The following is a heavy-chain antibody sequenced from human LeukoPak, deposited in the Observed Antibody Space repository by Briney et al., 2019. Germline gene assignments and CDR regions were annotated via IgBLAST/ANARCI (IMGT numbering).Heavy chain of an antibody. CDR3: ARGDGRGTSGYYDY. D-gene: IGHD3-22*01. CDR1: GGTFSRLP. Sequence: GASVKVSCKTSGGTFSRLPISWVRQAPGQGLEWMGGIIPIFGTANYAQKFQGRVPITTDESTSTVYMEVTSLRSEDTAVYYCARGDGRGTSGYYDYWGQGTLVTVSS. V-gene: IGHV1-69*05. CDR2: IIPIFGTA. J-gene: IGHJ4*02.